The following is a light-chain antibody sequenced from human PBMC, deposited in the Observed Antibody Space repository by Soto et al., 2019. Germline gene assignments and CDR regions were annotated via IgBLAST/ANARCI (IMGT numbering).Light chain of an antibody. Sequence: QSALTQPASVSGSPGQSITISCTGSSSDVGTYNLVSWYQQHPGEAPRLMIYEGIKRPSGVSNRFSGSKSGNTASLTISGPKAEDEADYYCCSYADGPTSVVFGGGTKLTVL. CDR2: EGI. V-gene: IGLV2-23*01. CDR1: SSDVGTYNL. J-gene: IGLJ2*01. CDR3: CSYADGPTSVV.